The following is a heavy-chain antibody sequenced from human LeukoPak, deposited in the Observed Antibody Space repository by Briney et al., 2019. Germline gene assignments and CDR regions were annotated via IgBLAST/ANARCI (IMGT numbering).Heavy chain of an antibody. V-gene: IGHV4-59*01. J-gene: IGHJ4*02. CDR3: ARGGSSSWYPPDY. CDR1: GGSISSYY. Sequence: SETLSLTCTVSGGSISSYYWSWIRQPPGKGLEWIGYIYYSGSTNYSPSLKSRVTISVDTSKNQFSLKLSSVTAADTAVYYCARGGSSSWYPPDYWGQGTLVTVSS. CDR2: IYYSGST. D-gene: IGHD6-13*01.